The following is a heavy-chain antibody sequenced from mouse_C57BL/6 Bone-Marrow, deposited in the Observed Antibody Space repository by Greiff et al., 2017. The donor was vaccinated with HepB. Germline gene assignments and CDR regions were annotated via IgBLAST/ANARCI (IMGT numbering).Heavy chain of an antibody. J-gene: IGHJ4*01. CDR3: TTATVVATDYAMDY. D-gene: IGHD1-1*01. CDR2: IDPENGDT. Sequence: VQLQQSGAELVRPGASVKLSCTASGFNIKDDYMHWVKQRPEQGLEWIGWIDPENGDTEYASKFQGKATITADTSSNTAYLQLSSLTSEDTAVYYSTTATVVATDYAMDYWGQGTSVTVSS. V-gene: IGHV14-4*01. CDR1: GFNIKDDY.